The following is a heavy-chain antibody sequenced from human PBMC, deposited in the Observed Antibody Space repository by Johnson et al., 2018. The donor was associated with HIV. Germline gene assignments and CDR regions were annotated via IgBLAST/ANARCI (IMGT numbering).Heavy chain of an antibody. V-gene: IGHV3-30*02. CDR3: ARDTVTGSPAFDI. CDR1: GLTFSSYG. D-gene: IGHD1-20*01. Sequence: QVQLVESGGGVVQPGGSLRLSCAASGLTFSSYGMHWVRQAPGKGLEWVAFIRYDGSNKYYADSVKGRFTISRDNSKNTLYLQMNSLRAEDTAMYYCARDTVTGSPAFDIWGQGTMVTVSS. J-gene: IGHJ3*02. CDR2: IRYDGSNK.